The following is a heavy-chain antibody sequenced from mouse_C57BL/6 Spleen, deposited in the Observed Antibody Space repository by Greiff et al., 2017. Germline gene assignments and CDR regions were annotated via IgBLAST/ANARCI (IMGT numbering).Heavy chain of an antibody. CDR2: ISDGGSYT. CDR1: GFTFSSYA. Sequence: EVKLMESGGGLVKPGGSLKLSCAASGFTFSSYAMSWVRQTPEKRLEWVATISDGGSYTYYPDNVKGRFTISRDNAKNNLYLQMSHLKSEDTAMYYCARSGLLRPAWFAYWGQGTLVTVSA. D-gene: IGHD2-3*01. V-gene: IGHV5-4*03. J-gene: IGHJ3*01. CDR3: ARSGLLRPAWFAY.